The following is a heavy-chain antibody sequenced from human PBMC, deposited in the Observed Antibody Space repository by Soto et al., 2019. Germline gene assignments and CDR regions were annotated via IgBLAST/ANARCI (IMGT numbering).Heavy chain of an antibody. CDR1: GFTFSSHW. Sequence: EAQLVESGGGLVQPGGSLRLSCAASGFTFSSHWMGWVRQAPGKGLEWVANIEQDGSDKYYVDSVKGRFTISRDNAKNSLYLQMNNLRAEDAAVYYCASSAHSSIFDYWGQGTLATVSS. CDR3: ASSAHSSIFDY. V-gene: IGHV3-7*01. J-gene: IGHJ4*02. D-gene: IGHD6-19*01. CDR2: IEQDGSDK.